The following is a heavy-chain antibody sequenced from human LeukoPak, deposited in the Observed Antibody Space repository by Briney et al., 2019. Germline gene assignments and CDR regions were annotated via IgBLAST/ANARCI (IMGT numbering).Heavy chain of an antibody. CDR3: TRGWGSSGPGDV. J-gene: IGHJ4*02. D-gene: IGHD6-19*01. CDR1: GFTINTHW. V-gene: IGHV3-7*01. Sequence: GGSLRLSCVVSGFTINTHWTSWVRQAPGKGLEWVANIKQDGGEKYYVDSVKDRFTISRDNAKNSLYLQLDSLGDGDTGVYYCTRGWGSSGPGDVWGPGPLVTVSS. CDR2: IKQDGGEK.